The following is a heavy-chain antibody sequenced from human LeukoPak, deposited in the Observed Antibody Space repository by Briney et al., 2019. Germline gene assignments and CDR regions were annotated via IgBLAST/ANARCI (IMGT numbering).Heavy chain of an antibody. CDR3: ARHSVWSGYGEWFDP. CDR1: GGSISSYY. D-gene: IGHD3-3*01. J-gene: IGHJ5*02. V-gene: IGHV4-59*08. Sequence: SETLSLPRTVSGGSISSYYWSWIRQPPGKGLEWIGYIYYSGSTNYNPSLKSRVTISVDTSKNQFSLKLSSVTAADTAVYYCARHSVWSGYGEWFDPWGHGSLVTVSS. CDR2: IYYSGST.